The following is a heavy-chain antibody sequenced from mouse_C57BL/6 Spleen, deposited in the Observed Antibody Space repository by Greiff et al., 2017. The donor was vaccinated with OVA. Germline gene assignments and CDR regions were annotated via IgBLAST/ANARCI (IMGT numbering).Heavy chain of an antibody. CDR1: GYTFTDYN. V-gene: IGHV1-22*01. CDR3: ASLYGNYGYFDY. CDR2: INPNNGGT. Sequence: VQLKESGPELVKPGASVKMSCKASGYTFTDYNMHWVKQSHGKSLEWIGYINPNNGGTSYNQKFKGKATLTVNKSSSTAYMELRSLTSEDSAVYYCASLYGNYGYFDYWGQGTTLTVSS. J-gene: IGHJ2*01. D-gene: IGHD2-1*01.